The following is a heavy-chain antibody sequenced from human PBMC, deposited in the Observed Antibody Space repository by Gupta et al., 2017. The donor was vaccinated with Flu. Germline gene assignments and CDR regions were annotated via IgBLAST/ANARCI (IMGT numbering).Heavy chain of an antibody. D-gene: IGHD6-13*01. CDR3: ARGSSSSWNYYYYYMDV. CDR2: INSDGSST. Sequence: MHWVRQAPGKGLVWVSRINSDGSSTSYADSVKGRFTISRDNAKNTLYLQMNSLRAEDTAVYYCARGSSSSWNYYYYYMDVWGKGTTVTVSS. V-gene: IGHV3-74*01. J-gene: IGHJ6*03.